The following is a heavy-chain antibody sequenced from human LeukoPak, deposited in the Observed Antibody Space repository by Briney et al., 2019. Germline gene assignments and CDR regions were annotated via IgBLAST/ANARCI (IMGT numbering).Heavy chain of an antibody. Sequence: PGGSLRLSCAASGFTFSSYGMNWVRQAPGKGLEWVSYISSSSSTIYYADSVKGRFTISRDNAKNSLYLQMNSLRAEDTGVYYCARVSLYGMDVWGQGTTVTVSS. J-gene: IGHJ6*02. CDR3: ARVSLYGMDV. V-gene: IGHV3-48*01. CDR2: ISSSSSTI. CDR1: GFTFSSYG.